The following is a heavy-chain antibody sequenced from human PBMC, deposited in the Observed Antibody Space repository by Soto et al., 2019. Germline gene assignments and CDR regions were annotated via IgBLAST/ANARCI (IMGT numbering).Heavy chain of an antibody. Sequence: LTDYCRGAEYCSSIYWLGWVRQMPGKGLEWMGIIYPGDSDTRYSPSFQGQVTISADKSISTAYLQWSSLKASDTAMYYCARLSSRWNLRRCGLDFWGQGTRVTVSS. V-gene: IGHV5-51*01. J-gene: IGHJ6*02. CDR1: EYCSSIYW. CDR2: IYPGDSDT. D-gene: IGHD2-15*01. CDR3: ARLSSRWNLRRCGLDF.